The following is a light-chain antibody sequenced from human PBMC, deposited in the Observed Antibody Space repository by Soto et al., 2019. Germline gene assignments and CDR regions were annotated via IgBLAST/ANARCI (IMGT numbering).Light chain of an antibody. CDR1: QGISSY. J-gene: IGKJ5*01. CDR3: QQLNTFPVT. V-gene: IGKV1-9*01. CDR2: ASS. Sequence: DIQLTQSPSFLSASVGDRVTISCRASQGISSYLAWYQQTPGKAPKLLIYASSILQSGVPSRFSGSGSGTEFTLTISSLQPEAFATYYCQQLNTFPVTFGQGTRLAI.